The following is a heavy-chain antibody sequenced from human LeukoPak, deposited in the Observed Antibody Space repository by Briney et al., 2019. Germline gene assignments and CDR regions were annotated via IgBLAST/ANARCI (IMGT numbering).Heavy chain of an antibody. Sequence: PGGSLRLSCAASGFTFSSYAMSWVRQAPGKGLEWVLAISGSGGSTYYADSVKGRFTISRDNSKNTLYLQMNSLRAEDTAVYYCAKDVRAAGPNDTFDYWGQGTLVTVSS. CDR2: ISGSGGST. D-gene: IGHD6-13*01. CDR3: AKDVRAAGPNDTFDY. CDR1: GFTFSSYA. V-gene: IGHV3-23*01. J-gene: IGHJ4*02.